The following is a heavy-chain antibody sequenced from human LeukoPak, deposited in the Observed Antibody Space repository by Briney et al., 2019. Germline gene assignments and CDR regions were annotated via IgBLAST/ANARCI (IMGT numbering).Heavy chain of an antibody. CDR1: GFTFRSYG. CDR2: IRYDGSKK. D-gene: IGHD6-13*01. J-gene: IGHJ6*04. Sequence: GGSLRLSCAASGFTFRSYGMQWVRQAPGKGLEWVTFIRYDGSKKYYADSVKGRFTISRDDSKNTLYLQMNSLRAEDTAVYFCARDSYSSSRSDVWGKGTTVTVSS. V-gene: IGHV3-30*02. CDR3: ARDSYSSSRSDV.